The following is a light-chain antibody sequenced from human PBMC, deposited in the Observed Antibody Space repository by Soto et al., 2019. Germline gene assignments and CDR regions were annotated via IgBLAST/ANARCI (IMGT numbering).Light chain of an antibody. CDR3: SSCTSSTGV. J-gene: IGLJ3*02. CDR2: EVS. Sequence: QSALTQPASVSGSPGQSITISCTGTSSDVGGYNYVSWYQQHPGKAPKLMIYEVSNRPSGVSNRFSGSKSGNTASLTISGLQAEDEADYYCSSCTSSTGVFGGGTKLTVL. CDR1: SSDVGGYNY. V-gene: IGLV2-14*01.